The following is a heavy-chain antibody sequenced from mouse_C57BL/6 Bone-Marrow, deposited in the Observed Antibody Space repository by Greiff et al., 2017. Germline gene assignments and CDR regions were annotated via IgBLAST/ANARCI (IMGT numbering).Heavy chain of an antibody. D-gene: IGHD1-1*01. V-gene: IGHV1-59*01. Sequence: QVQLQQPGAELVRPGTSVKLSCKASGYTFTSYWMHWVKQRPGQGLEWIGMIDPSDSDTNYNQKFKGKATLTVDTSSSTAYMQLSSLTSEDAAVYYCATYGSSYDWYFDVWGTGTTVTVSS. CDR1: GYTFTSYW. CDR2: IDPSDSDT. CDR3: ATYGSSYDWYFDV. J-gene: IGHJ1*03.